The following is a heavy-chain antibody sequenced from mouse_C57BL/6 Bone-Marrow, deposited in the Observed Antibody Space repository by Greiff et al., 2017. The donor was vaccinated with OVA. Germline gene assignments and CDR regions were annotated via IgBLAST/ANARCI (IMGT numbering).Heavy chain of an antibody. CDR2: ISDGGSYT. D-gene: IGHD4-1*01. Sequence: EVMLVESGGGLVKPGGSLKLSCAASGFTFSSYAMSWVRQTPEKRLEWVATISDGGSYTYYPDNIKGRFTISRDNAKNNLYLQMSHLKSEDTARYYCARGLGRAYWGQGTLVTVSA. CDR1: GFTFSSYA. J-gene: IGHJ3*01. V-gene: IGHV5-4*03. CDR3: ARGLGRAY.